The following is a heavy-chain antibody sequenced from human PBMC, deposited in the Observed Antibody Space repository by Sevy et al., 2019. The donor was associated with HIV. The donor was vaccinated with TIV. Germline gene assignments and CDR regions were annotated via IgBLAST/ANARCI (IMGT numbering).Heavy chain of an antibody. V-gene: IGHV3-23*01. D-gene: IGHD3-22*01. CDR3: AKKYDTSGYYFDY. CDR2: ISGSVNST. Sequence: GGSLRLSCAVSGFTFSSYAMNWVRQAPGKGLEWVSSISGSVNSTYYADSVKGRFTISRDNSKNTLYLQMNSLRPEDTAVYYCAKKYDTSGYYFDYWGQGTLVTVSS. CDR1: GFTFSSYA. J-gene: IGHJ4*02.